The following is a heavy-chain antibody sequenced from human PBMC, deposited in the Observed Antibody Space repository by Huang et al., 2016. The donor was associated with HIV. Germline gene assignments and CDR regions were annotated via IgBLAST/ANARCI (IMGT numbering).Heavy chain of an antibody. CDR3: ARDPKYHRIGYYRQRRGIDI. V-gene: IGHV1-18*01. Sequence: QIQLMQSGPELKQPGASVKVSCKASGYTFTSYGITWVRQAPGQGPKWMGWISGSSGDTEYAQKVQGRVTLTTDTSTNIAYMELRSLRSDDTAKYYCARDPKYHRIGYYRQRRGIDIWGQGTMVSVSS. J-gene: IGHJ3*02. CDR2: ISGSSGDT. CDR1: GYTFTSYG. D-gene: IGHD3-22*01.